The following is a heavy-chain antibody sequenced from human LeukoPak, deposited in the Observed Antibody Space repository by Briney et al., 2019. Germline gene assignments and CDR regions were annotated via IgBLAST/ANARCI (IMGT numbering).Heavy chain of an antibody. D-gene: IGHD1-26*01. J-gene: IGHJ1*01. CDR3: AKDYSGSYQYFQH. Sequence: GGSLRPSCAASGFTFSNYGMHWVRQAPGKGLEWVALIWYDGSNKFYADSVKGRFTISRGNSRGTLYLQMSSLRAEDTAMYYCAKDYSGSYQYFQHWGQGTLVTVSA. CDR1: GFTFSNYG. CDR2: IWYDGSNK. V-gene: IGHV3-33*06.